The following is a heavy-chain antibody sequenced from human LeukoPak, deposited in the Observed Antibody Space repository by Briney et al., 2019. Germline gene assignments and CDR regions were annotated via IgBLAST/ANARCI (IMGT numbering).Heavy chain of an antibody. Sequence: SETLSLTCTVSGGSISSGNYHWSWVRQPAGKGLEWIGRIYTSGSTNYNPSLKSRVTMSADTSKNQFSLKLSSVTAADTAVYYCASRKLGNDYWGQGTLVTVSS. CDR3: ASRKLGNDY. CDR2: IYTSGST. CDR1: GGSISSGNYH. V-gene: IGHV4-61*02. D-gene: IGHD7-27*01. J-gene: IGHJ4*02.